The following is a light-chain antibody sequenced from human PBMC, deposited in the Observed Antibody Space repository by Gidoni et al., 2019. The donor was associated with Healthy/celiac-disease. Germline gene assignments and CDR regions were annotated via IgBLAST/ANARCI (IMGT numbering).Light chain of an antibody. J-gene: IGKJ5*01. CDR1: QSRLHSNGYNY. CDR2: LGS. CDR3: MQALQTPIT. Sequence: DILMTHSPLSLPVTPGEPASISCRSSQSRLHSNGYNYVDWYLQKPGQSPQLLIDLGSNRASGVLDRFSGSGSGTDLTLKISRVEGEEVGVYYCMQALQTPITFXXXTRLEIK. V-gene: IGKV2-28*01.